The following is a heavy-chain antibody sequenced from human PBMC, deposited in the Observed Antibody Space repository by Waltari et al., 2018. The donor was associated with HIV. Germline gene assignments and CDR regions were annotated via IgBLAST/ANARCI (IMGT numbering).Heavy chain of an antibody. J-gene: IGHJ4*02. Sequence: EVQLVESGGGLVQPGESLRLSCAASGFTFSSHWMSWVRQAPGKGVEGVANKKPEGSGTYYVDSVKGRFTISRDNAKTSLYLQMNSLRAEDTAVYFCAREYFYESSGYYYRSTFDYWGQGTLVTVSS. CDR3: AREYFYESSGYYYRSTFDY. CDR2: KKPEGSGT. V-gene: IGHV3-7*01. D-gene: IGHD3-22*01. CDR1: GFTFSSHW.